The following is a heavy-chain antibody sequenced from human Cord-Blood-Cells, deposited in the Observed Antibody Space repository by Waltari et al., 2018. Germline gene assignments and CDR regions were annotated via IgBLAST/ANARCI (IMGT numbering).Heavy chain of an antibody. V-gene: IGHV3-33*01. D-gene: IGHD1-26*01. Sequence: QVQLVESGGGVVQPGRSLRLSCAASGFPFSTYRIPWARQAPGKGLEWVAVIWYDGSNKYYADSVKGRFTISRDNSKNTLYLQMNSLRAEDTAVYYCARDPLSKGGNWGQGTLVTVSS. J-gene: IGHJ4*02. CDR2: IWYDGSNK. CDR1: GFPFSTYR. CDR3: ARDPLSKGGN.